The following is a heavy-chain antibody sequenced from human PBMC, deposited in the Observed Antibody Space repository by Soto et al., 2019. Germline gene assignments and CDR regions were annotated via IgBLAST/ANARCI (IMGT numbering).Heavy chain of an antibody. V-gene: IGHV3-74*01. CDR3: VKWHTSNFDSLPFTGFDF. CDR2: INDYGTTI. Sequence: VGSLRLSCAASGFNLGSYWMHWVRQAPGKGLVWVSRINDYGTTINYAESVEGRFTISRDDAKSEVYLQMRSLRAEDAAAYYCVKWHTSNFDSLPFTGFDFWGQGTQVTVSS. J-gene: IGHJ4*02. CDR1: GFNLGSYW. D-gene: IGHD3-22*01.